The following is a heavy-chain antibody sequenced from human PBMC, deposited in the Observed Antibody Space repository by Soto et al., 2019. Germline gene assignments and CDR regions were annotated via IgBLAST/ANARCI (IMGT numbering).Heavy chain of an antibody. Sequence: CCLRLACTCCGLTFGVYAISWSRKAPGKGLEWVGVIRSKAYGETTDYAASVKGRFTILRDNSKSIAYLQLNSLQSDDTGVYYCTRYTYTSRYSYFGMDVWGHGTTVTVSS. J-gene: IGHJ6*02. CDR3: TRYTYTSRYSYFGMDV. CDR1: GLTFGVYA. V-gene: IGHV3-49*03. CDR2: IRSKAYGETT. D-gene: IGHD2-2*01.